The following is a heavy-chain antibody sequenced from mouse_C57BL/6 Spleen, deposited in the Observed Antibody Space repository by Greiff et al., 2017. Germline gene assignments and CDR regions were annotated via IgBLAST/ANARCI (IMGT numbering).Heavy chain of an antibody. CDR2: IYPSDSET. CDR1: GYTFTSYW. D-gene: IGHD2-4*01. J-gene: IGHJ3*01. Sequence: QVQLQQPGAELVRPGSSVTLSCKASGYTFTSYWMDWVQQRPGQGLEWIGNIYPSDSETHYNQKFKDKATLTVDKSSRTAYMQLSSLTSEDSAVYYCARAYYDYRGPFAYWGQGTLVTVSA. V-gene: IGHV1-61*01. CDR3: ARAYYDYRGPFAY.